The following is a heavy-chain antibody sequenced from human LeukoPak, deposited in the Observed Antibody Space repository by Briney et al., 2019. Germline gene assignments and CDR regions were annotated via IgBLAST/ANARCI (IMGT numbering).Heavy chain of an antibody. D-gene: IGHD3-10*01. CDR3: AKDMRVLWFGEPPGN. J-gene: IGHJ4*02. CDR2: IGSPGDT. Sequence: GGSLRLSCAASGFTFSSYDMHWVRQATGEGLEWVSAIGSPGDTYYSGSVKGRFNISRDNSKNTLYLQMNSLRAEDTAVFYCAKDMRVLWFGEPPGNWGQGTLVTVSS. CDR1: GFTFSSYD. V-gene: IGHV3-13*01.